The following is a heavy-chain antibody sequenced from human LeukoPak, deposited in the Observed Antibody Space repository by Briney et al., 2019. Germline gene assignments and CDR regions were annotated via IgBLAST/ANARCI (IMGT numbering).Heavy chain of an antibody. J-gene: IGHJ3*02. CDR2: IYYSGST. V-gene: IGHV4-30-4*02. CDR3: AREVSSIPGAFDI. Sequence: SETLSLTCTVSGGSISSGDYYWSWIRQPPGKGLEWIGYIYYSGSTYYNPSLKSRVTISVDTSKNQFSLKLSSVTAADTAVYYCAREVSSIPGAFDIWGQGTMVTVSS. CDR1: GGSISSGDYY. D-gene: IGHD3-3*02.